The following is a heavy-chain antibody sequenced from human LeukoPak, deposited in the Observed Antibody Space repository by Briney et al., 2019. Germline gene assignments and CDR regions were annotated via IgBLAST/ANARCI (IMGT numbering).Heavy chain of an antibody. CDR2: FDPEDGET. J-gene: IGHJ5*02. Sequence: ASVKVSCKVSGYTLTELSMHWVRQAPGKGLEWMGGFDPEDGETIYAQKFQGRVTMTEDTSTDTAYMELSSLRSEDTAVYYCATDYYDSSGYYYWFDPWGQGTLVTVSS. CDR3: ATDYYDSSGYYYWFDP. D-gene: IGHD3-22*01. CDR1: GYTLTELS. V-gene: IGHV1-24*01.